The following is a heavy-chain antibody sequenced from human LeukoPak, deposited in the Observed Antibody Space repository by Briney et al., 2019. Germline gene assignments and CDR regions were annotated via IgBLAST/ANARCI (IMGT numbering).Heavy chain of an antibody. CDR3: AREKVVPAASGFVGFDY. CDR1: GGTFSSYA. V-gene: IGHV1-69*04. Sequence: SVKVSCKASGGTFSSYAISWVRQAPGQGLEWMGRIIPILGIANYAQKFQGRVTITADKSTSTAYMELSSLRSEDTAVYYCAREKVVPAASGFVGFDYWGQGTLVTVSS. CDR2: IIPILGIA. J-gene: IGHJ4*02. D-gene: IGHD2-2*01.